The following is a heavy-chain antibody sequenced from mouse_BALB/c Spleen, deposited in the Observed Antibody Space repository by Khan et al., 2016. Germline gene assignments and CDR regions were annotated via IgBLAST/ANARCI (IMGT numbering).Heavy chain of an antibody. J-gene: IGHJ3*01. CDR2: IHTSTGEP. V-gene: IGHV9-3*02. D-gene: IGHD3-1*01. CDR3: ASTARATFAY. CDR1: GYTFTNYG. Sequence: QIQLVQSGPELKKPGETVKISCKASGYTFTNYGMNWVKQAPGKGLKWMGWIHTSTGEPTYAEEFKGRVAFSLETSASTAYLQINNFKCEDTATYFCASTARATFAYWGKGTLVTVSA.